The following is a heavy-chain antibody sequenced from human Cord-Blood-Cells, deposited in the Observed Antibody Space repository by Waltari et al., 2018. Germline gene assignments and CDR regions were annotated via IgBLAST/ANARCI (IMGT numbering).Heavy chain of an antibody. CDR1: GYTFTGYY. V-gene: IGHV1-2*04. J-gene: IGHJ4*02. Sequence: QVQLVQSGAEVKNPGASVKVSCKASGYTFTGYYMHWVRQAPGQGLEWMGWINPNSGGTNYAQKFQGWVTMTRDTSISTAYMELSRLRSDDTAVYYCARQNYYGSGSYDYWGQGTLVTVSS. CDR2: INPNSGGT. D-gene: IGHD3-10*01. CDR3: ARQNYYGSGSYDY.